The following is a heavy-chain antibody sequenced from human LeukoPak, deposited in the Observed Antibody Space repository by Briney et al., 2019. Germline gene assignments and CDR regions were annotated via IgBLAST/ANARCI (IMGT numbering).Heavy chain of an antibody. J-gene: IGHJ4*02. V-gene: IGHV3-23*01. CDR1: GFTFSSYA. D-gene: IGHD6-13*01. CDR3: AKDETADYFDY. CDR2: ISGSGGST. Sequence: GGSLRLSCAASGFTFSSYAMSWVRQAPGKGLEWVSAISGSGGSTYYADSVKGRLTIPRDNSKNTLYLQMNSLRAEDTAVYYCAKDETADYFDYWGQGTLVTVSS.